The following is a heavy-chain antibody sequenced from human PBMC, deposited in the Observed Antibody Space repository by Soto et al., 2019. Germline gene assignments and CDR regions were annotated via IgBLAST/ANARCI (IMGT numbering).Heavy chain of an antibody. J-gene: IGHJ5*02. CDR1: GYTFTSYY. D-gene: IGHD2-2*01. Sequence: QVQLVQSGAEVKKPGASVKVSCKASGYTFTSYYMHWVRQAPGQGLEWMGIINPSGGSTSYAQKFQGRVPMTRDTSKSTVYMELRSLRSEDTDVYYYERAMARYDSSSWFDPWGQGTLVTVSS. CDR3: ERAMARYDSSSWFDP. V-gene: IGHV1-46*01. CDR2: INPSGGST.